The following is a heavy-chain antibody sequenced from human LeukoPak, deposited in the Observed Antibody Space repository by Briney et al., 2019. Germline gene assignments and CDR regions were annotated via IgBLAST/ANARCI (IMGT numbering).Heavy chain of an antibody. CDR3: AKLAAAGTAHYYFDY. V-gene: IGHV1-46*01. CDR2: INPSGGST. D-gene: IGHD6-13*01. J-gene: IGHJ4*02. CDR1: GYTFTSYH. Sequence: GASVKASCKASGYTFTSYHMHWVRQAPGRGLEIMGIINPSGGSTTYAQKFQGRVSMTRDTSTSTVYMELGSLRSEDTAVYYCAKLAAAGTAHYYFDYWGQGTLVTVSS.